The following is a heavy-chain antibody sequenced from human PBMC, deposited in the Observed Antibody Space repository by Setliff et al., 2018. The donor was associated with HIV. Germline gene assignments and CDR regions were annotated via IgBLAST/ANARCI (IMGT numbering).Heavy chain of an antibody. D-gene: IGHD1-1*01. V-gene: IGHV1-69*04. CDR2: INPSGGST. Sequence: SVKVSCKASGGTFITYPISWVRQAPGQGLEWMGIINPSGGSTSYAQRFQGRVTITADKSTSTVYMELSSLRSDDTAVYYCATGLSSTDPSSNSWGQGTPVTVSS. CDR3: ATGLSSTDPSSNS. CDR1: GGTFITYP. J-gene: IGHJ4*02.